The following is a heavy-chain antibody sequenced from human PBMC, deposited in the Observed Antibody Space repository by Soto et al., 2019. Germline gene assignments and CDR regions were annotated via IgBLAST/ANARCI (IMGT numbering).Heavy chain of an antibody. D-gene: IGHD5-12*01. CDR3: AKDLGGYSGYDFGFDY. CDR1: GDTFSGYG. CDR2: IIPKFGTT. V-gene: IGHV1-69*01. J-gene: IGHJ4*02. Sequence: PAKVSCKASGDTFSGYGVSWARQAPGQGIEFLGGIIPKFGTTNYAQKFRGRVTITADESTSTAYMEVSSLRSEDTAVSSSAKDLGGYSGYDFGFDYWGQGTLVT.